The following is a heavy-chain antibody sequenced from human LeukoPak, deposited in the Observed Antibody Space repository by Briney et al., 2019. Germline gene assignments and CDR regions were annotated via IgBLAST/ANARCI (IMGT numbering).Heavy chain of an antibody. CDR2: LNPNTGVT. J-gene: IGHJ4*02. CDR3: ARIGLKTTGYYRLDY. Sequence: ASVKVSCKASLYTFTGHYLHRVREAPGPGLEWMGWLNPNTGVTLYIQKLQGRVTMTGDTSISTAYMELSRLMSDDTAVYYCARIGLKTTGYYRLDYWGQGTLVTVSS. CDR1: LYTFTGHY. D-gene: IGHD3-9*01. V-gene: IGHV1-2*02.